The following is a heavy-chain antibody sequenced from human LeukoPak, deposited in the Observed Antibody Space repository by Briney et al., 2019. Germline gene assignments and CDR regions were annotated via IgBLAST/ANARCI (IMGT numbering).Heavy chain of an antibody. J-gene: IGHJ4*02. CDR2: IYYTGST. CDR3: ARDTQRYSFDY. V-gene: IGHV4-39*07. D-gene: IGHD3-9*01. CDR1: GGSVSSSRYY. Sequence: SETLSLTCTVSGGSVSSSRYYWGWIRQPPGKGLKWIGCIYYTGSTYYNPSLKSRVTISVDTSKNQFSLRLSSMTAADTAVYYCARDTQRYSFDYWGQGTLVTVSS.